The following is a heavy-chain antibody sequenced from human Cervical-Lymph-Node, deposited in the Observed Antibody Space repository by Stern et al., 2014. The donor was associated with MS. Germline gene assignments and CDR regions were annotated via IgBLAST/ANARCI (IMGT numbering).Heavy chain of an antibody. CDR2: IYYSGST. CDR1: GGSISGYA. J-gene: IGHJ4*02. Sequence: QVQLQESGPGLVKPSETLSLTCTVSGGSISGYACSWIRQPPGKGLEWIGHIYYSGSTNYMPSLKSRVSISIDTPKNQFSLKLSSVTAADTAVYYCARSRDAYSPLAYWGQGALVTVSS. D-gene: IGHD5-24*01. CDR3: ARSRDAYSPLAY. V-gene: IGHV4-59*01.